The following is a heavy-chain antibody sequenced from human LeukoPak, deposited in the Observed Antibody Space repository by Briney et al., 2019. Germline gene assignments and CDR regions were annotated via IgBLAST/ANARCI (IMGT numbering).Heavy chain of an antibody. CDR2: IYYSGST. Sequence: SETLSLTCTVSGGSISSYYWSWIRQPPGKGLEWIGYIYYSGSTNYNPSLKSRVTISVDTSKNQFSLKLSSVTAADTAVYYCATIYGDYRNWFDPWGQGTLVTVSS. CDR3: ATIYGDYRNWFDP. V-gene: IGHV4-59*01. J-gene: IGHJ5*02. D-gene: IGHD4-17*01. CDR1: GGSISSYY.